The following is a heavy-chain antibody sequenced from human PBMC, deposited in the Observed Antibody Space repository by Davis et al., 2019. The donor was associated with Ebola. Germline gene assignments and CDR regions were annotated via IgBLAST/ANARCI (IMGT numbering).Heavy chain of an antibody. CDR1: GFTFSSYS. J-gene: IGHJ4*02. D-gene: IGHD2-2*01. Sequence: GESLKISCAASGFTFSSYSMNWVRQAPGKGLEWVSSISSSSSYIYYADSVKGRFTISRDNAKNSLYLQMNSLRAEDTAVYYCARVSVVPAANWGQGTLVTVSS. CDR3: ARVSVVPAAN. CDR2: ISSSSSYI. V-gene: IGHV3-21*01.